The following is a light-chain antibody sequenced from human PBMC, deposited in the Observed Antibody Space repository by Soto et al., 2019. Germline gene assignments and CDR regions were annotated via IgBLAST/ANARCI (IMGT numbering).Light chain of an antibody. Sequence: DIVLTQSPGTLSLSPGERVTLSCRASQIVTSDYLAWYHQEPGQAPRLLIYGASTRATGIPARFSGGGSETEFTLTISSLQSEDFAVYYCQQYNNWPLFGQGTRLEIK. CDR2: GAS. CDR1: QIVTSD. CDR3: QQYNNWPL. V-gene: IGKV3-15*01. J-gene: IGKJ5*01.